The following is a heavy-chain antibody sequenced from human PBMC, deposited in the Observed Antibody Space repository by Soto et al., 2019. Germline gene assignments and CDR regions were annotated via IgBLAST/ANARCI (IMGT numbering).Heavy chain of an antibody. D-gene: IGHD1-26*01. CDR1: GFTFDDYA. V-gene: IGHV3-9*01. J-gene: IGHJ3*02. CDR2: ISWHSGSI. Sequence: EVQLVESGGGLVQPGRSLRLSCAASGFTFDDYAMHWVRQAPGKGLEWVSGISWHSGSIGYADSVKGRFTISRDNAKNSLYLQMNSLRAEDTALYYCAKEGEWEPSNDAFDIWGQGTMVTVSS. CDR3: AKEGEWEPSNDAFDI.